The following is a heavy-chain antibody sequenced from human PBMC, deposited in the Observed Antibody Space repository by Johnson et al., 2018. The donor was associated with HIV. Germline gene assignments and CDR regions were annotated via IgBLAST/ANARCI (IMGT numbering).Heavy chain of an antibody. Sequence: VQLVESGGGVVQPGRSLRLSCAASGFTFSSYAIHWVRQAPGKGLEYVSAISSNGGSTYYANSVKGRFTISRDNSKNTLYLQMGSLRAEDMAVYYCARGTYCGGDCFWVGDAFDIWGQGTMVTVSS. V-gene: IGHV3-64*01. CDR2: ISSNGGST. J-gene: IGHJ3*02. CDR1: GFTFSSYA. CDR3: ARGTYCGGDCFWVGDAFDI. D-gene: IGHD2-21*02.